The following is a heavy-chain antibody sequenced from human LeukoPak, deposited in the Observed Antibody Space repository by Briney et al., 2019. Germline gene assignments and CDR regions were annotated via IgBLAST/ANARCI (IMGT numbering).Heavy chain of an antibody. D-gene: IGHD3-10*01. J-gene: IGHJ4*02. CDR2: IFYSGST. CDR3: ARAMGRGGYFDY. Sequence: SETLSPTCTVSGGSISTSNYYWGWIRQPPGKGLEWIGNIFYSGSTYYNPSLKSRVTISVDTSKNQFSLKLSSVTAADTAVYYCARAMGRGGYFDYWGQGTLVTVSS. V-gene: IGHV4-39*07. CDR1: GGSISTSNYY.